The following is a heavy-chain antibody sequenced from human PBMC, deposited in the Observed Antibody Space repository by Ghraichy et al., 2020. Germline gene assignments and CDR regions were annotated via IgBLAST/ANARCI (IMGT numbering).Heavy chain of an antibody. V-gene: IGHV3-74*01. CDR1: GFTFRSYW. J-gene: IGHJ4*02. Sequence: GGSLRLSRAASGFTFRSYWMHWVRQTPGKGLVWVSRINADGSSTTYADSVKGRFTISRDNTKNTLYLQMNSLRAEDTAMYYCAREGPTTMTYIDYWGQGTLVTVSS. CDR2: INADGSST. CDR3: AREGPTTMTYIDY. D-gene: IGHD4-17*01.